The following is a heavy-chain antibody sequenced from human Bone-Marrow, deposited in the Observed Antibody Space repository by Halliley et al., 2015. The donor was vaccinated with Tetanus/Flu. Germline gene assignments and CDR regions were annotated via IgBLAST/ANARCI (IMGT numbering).Heavy chain of an antibody. V-gene: IGHV4-39*01. CDR2: IYDSGRT. Sequence: TLSLTCTVSGGSISSSSYYWGWIRQPPGKGLEWIGSIYDSGRTYYNPSLKSRVTISVDTPKNQFSLKLSSVTAADTAVYYCARGLGMDVWGQGATVTVSS. J-gene: IGHJ6*02. CDR3: ARGLGMDV. CDR1: GGSISSSSYY. D-gene: IGHD3-16*01.